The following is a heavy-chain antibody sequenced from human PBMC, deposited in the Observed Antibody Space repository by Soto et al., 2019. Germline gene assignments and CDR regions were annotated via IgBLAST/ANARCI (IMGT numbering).Heavy chain of an antibody. Sequence: ASVKVSCKASGYTFTSYAMHWVRQAPGQRLEWMGWINAGNGNTKYSQKFQGRVTITRATSASTAYMELSSLRSEDTAVYYCASPVSSGWGFDYWGQGTLVTVSS. V-gene: IGHV1-3*01. D-gene: IGHD6-19*01. CDR3: ASPVSSGWGFDY. J-gene: IGHJ4*02. CDR1: GYTFTSYA. CDR2: INAGNGNT.